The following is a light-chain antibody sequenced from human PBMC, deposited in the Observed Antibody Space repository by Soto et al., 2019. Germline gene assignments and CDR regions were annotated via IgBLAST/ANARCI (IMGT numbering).Light chain of an antibody. Sequence: DKQVNQCASPVSVTVGDRVTITCRASQGISSWLAWYQQKPGKAPKLLIYAASSLQSGVPSRFSGSGSGTDFTLTISSLQPEDIATYYCQQSSRTPITFGQGAKV. CDR2: AAS. V-gene: IGKV1-12*01. CDR1: QGISSW. J-gene: IGKJ1*01. CDR3: QQSSRTPIT.